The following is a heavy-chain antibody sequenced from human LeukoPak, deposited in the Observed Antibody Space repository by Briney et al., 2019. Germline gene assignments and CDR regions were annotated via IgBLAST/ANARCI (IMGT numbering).Heavy chain of an antibody. CDR3: ESLYVGHYYYYYYMDV. Sequence: GGSLRLSCAASGFTFSSYWMHWVRQAPGKGLVWVSRINSDGSSTSYADSVKGLFTISRDNAKNTLYLQMNSLRAEDTAVYYCESLYVGHYYYYYYMDVWGKGTTVTVSS. CDR1: GFTFSSYW. V-gene: IGHV3-74*01. J-gene: IGHJ6*03. CDR2: INSDGSST. D-gene: IGHD2-2*02.